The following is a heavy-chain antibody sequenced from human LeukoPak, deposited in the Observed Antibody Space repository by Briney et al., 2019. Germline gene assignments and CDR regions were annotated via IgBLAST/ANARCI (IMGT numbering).Heavy chain of an antibody. CDR3: GVVY. CDR1: GFTFDNFW. Sequence: GGSLRLSCAASGFTFDNFWMNWVRQAPGKGLEWVADINEDGSEKYYVDSVEGRFTISRDNARNSLYLQMNSLRAEDTAVYYCGVVYWGRGTLVTVSS. J-gene: IGHJ4*02. CDR2: INEDGSEK. V-gene: IGHV3-7*01.